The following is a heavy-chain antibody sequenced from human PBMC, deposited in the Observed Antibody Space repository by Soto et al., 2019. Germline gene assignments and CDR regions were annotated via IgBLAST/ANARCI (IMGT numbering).Heavy chain of an antibody. V-gene: IGHV4-31*03. CDR2: IYYSGST. Sequence: SETLSLTCTVSGGSISSGGYYWSWIRQHPGKGLEWIGYIYYSGSTYYNPSLKSRVTISVDTSKNQFSLKLSSVTAADTAVYYYWTIDSGSMTCIDYWGQGTLVTVSS. CDR3: WTIDSGSMTCIDY. D-gene: IGHD1-26*01. CDR1: GGSISSGGYY. J-gene: IGHJ4*02.